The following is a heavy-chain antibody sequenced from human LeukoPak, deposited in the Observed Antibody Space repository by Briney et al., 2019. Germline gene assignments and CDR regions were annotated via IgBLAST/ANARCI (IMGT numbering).Heavy chain of an antibody. CDR3: TRHQHDIVVDNWFEP. Sequence: GESLKISCKGSGYRFTSYWIVWVRQMPRKGLEWMGIIYPGDSDTRYSPSFQGQVTISADKFISTAYLQWSSLKASHTDMYYCTRHQHDIVVDNWFEPWGQGTMVTVSS. J-gene: IGHJ5*02. D-gene: IGHD2-15*01. V-gene: IGHV5-51*01. CDR1: GYRFTSYW. CDR2: IYPGDSDT.